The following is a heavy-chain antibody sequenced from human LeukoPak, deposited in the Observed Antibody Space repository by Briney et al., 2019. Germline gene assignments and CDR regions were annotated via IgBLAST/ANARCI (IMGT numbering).Heavy chain of an antibody. CDR2: IIPIFGTA. D-gene: IGHD2-15*01. V-gene: IGHV1-69*01. J-gene: IGHJ4*02. CDR3: ARGRARYCSGGSCYNGLDY. Sequence: ASVKVSCKASGGTFSSYAISWVRQAPGQGPEWMGGIIPIFGTANYAQKFQGRVTITADESTSTAYMELSSLRSEDTAVYYCARGRARYCSGGSCYNGLDYWGQGTLVTVSS. CDR1: GGTFSSYA.